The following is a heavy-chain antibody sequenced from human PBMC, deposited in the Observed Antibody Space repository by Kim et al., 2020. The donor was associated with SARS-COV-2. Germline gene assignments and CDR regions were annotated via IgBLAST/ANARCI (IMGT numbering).Heavy chain of an antibody. J-gene: IGHJ4*02. Sequence: GGSLRLSCAASEFTFSSYAMSWVRQAPGKGLEWVSVISGSGDSTYYADSVKGRFTISRDNSKNTLYLQMNSLRAEDTAVYYCVKRGSVKSYGPFDYWGQGTLVTVSS. D-gene: IGHD5-18*01. CDR2: ISGSGDST. V-gene: IGHV3-23*01. CDR1: EFTFSSYA. CDR3: VKRGSVKSYGPFDY.